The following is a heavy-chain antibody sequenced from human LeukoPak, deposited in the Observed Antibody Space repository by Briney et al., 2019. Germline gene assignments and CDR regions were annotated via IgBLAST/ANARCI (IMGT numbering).Heavy chain of an antibody. J-gene: IGHJ4*02. CDR1: GFTFSTYG. V-gene: IGHV3-23*01. CDR3: AQVCSSRNFPFDY. Sequence: PGGSLRLSCAASGFTFSTYGMSWVRQAPGEGLEWVSTISISGGGTYYADSVKGRFTISRDNSKNTVYLDMNGVRAEDTAVYYCAQVCSSRNFPFDYWGQGTQVTVSS. D-gene: IGHD2-15*01. CDR2: ISISGGGT.